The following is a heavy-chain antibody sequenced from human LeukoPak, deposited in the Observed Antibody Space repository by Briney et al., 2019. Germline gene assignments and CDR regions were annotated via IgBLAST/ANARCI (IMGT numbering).Heavy chain of an antibody. CDR2: INNDGSST. V-gene: IGHV3-74*01. Sequence: GGSLRLSCAASGFTFSSYWMHWVRQAPGKGLVWVSHINNDGSSTSYAHSVKGRFTISRDNAKNTLYLQMNSLRTEDTAVYYCACYGIAPPYWGQGTLVTVSS. J-gene: IGHJ4*02. D-gene: IGHD2-15*01. CDR1: GFTFSSYW. CDR3: ACYGIAPPY.